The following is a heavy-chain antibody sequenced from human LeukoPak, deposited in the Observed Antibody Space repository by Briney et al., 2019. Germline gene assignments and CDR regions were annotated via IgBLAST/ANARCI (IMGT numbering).Heavy chain of an antibody. V-gene: IGHV3-23*01. Sequence: GGSLRLSCAASGFTFSSYAMSWARQAPGKGLEWVSAISGSGGSTYYADSVKGRFTISRDNSKNTLYLQMNSLRAEDTAVYYCARMGYDYVWGSYRYGFDYWGQGTLVTVSS. CDR3: ARMGYDYVWGSYRYGFDY. D-gene: IGHD3-16*02. J-gene: IGHJ4*02. CDR1: GFTFSSYA. CDR2: ISGSGGST.